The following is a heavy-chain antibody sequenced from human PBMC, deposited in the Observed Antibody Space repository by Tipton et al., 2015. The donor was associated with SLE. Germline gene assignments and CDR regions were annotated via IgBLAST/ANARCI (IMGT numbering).Heavy chain of an antibody. CDR3: AKGTTNIDY. CDR1: GFTFSDYY. D-gene: IGHD1-1*01. J-gene: IGHJ4*02. V-gene: IGHV3-11*05. Sequence: SLRLSCEASGFTFSDYYMSWIRQAPGKGLEWVPYISSSTSYTNYADSVKGRFTISRDNAKNSLYLQMNSLRDEDTALYYCAKGTTNIDYWGQGTLVTVSS. CDR2: ISSSTSYT.